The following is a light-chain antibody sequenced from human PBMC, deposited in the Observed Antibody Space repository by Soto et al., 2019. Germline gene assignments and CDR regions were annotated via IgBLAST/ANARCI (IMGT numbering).Light chain of an antibody. V-gene: IGKV1-5*03. J-gene: IGKJ1*01. Sequence: DIQMIQSPSTLSASVGDRVNITCRASQSFITWLAWYQQKPGKAPKLLIYKASSLQSGVPSRFSGSGSGSEFTLTISSLQPDDFATDYCQQYDTYPRTFGQGNTVEIK. CDR1: QSFITW. CDR2: KAS. CDR3: QQYDTYPRT.